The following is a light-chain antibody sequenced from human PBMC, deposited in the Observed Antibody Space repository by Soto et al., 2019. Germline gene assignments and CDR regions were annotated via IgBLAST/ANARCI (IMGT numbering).Light chain of an antibody. Sequence: QSVLTQPASVSESPGQSITISCTGTSSDVGSYNLVSWYQQHPGKAPKLMIYEVSKRPSGVSNRFSGSKSGNMASLTISGLQAEDEADYYCCSYVGSSTNWVFGGGTKLTVL. CDR3: CSYVGSSTNWV. CDR1: SSDVGSYNL. CDR2: EVS. V-gene: IGLV2-23*02. J-gene: IGLJ3*02.